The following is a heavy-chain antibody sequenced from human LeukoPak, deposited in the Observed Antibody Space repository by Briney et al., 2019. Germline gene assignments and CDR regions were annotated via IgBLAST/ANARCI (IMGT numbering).Heavy chain of an antibody. V-gene: IGHV1-8*01. Sequence: ASVKVSCKASGYTFTSYDINWVRQATGQGLEWMGWMNLNSGNTGYAQKFQGRVTMTRNTSISTAYMELSSLRSEDTAVYYCARGRTTPYSSSSDAFDIWGQGTMVTVSS. J-gene: IGHJ3*02. CDR2: MNLNSGNT. D-gene: IGHD6-6*01. CDR1: GYTFTSYD. CDR3: ARGRTTPYSSSSDAFDI.